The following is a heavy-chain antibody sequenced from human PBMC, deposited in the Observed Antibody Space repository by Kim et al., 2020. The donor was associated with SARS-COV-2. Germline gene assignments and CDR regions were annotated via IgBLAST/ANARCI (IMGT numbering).Heavy chain of an antibody. CDR1: GGSISSSSYY. V-gene: IGHV4-39*01. CDR3: ARRVVPAAPLYYYYYYGMDV. CDR2: IYYSGST. J-gene: IGHJ6*02. D-gene: IGHD2-2*01. Sequence: SETLSLTCTVSGGSISSSSYYWGWIRQPPGKGLEWIGSIYYSGSTYYNPSLKSRVTISVDTSKNQFSLKLSSVTAADTAVYYCARRVVPAAPLYYYYYYGMDVWGQGTTVTVSS.